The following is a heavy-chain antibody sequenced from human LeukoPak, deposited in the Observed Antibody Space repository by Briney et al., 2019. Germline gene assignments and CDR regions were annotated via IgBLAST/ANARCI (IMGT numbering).Heavy chain of an antibody. V-gene: IGHV4-59*01. J-gene: IGHJ4*02. CDR3: ARARTGYPDY. Sequence: SETLSLTCTVSGGSIINYYWSWIRQPPGKGLEWIGYIYYSGSTNYNPSLKGRVTISVDTSKNQFSLKLSSVTAADTAVYYCARARTGYPDYWGQGTLVTVSS. CDR2: IYYSGST. CDR1: GGSIINYY. D-gene: IGHD3/OR15-3a*01.